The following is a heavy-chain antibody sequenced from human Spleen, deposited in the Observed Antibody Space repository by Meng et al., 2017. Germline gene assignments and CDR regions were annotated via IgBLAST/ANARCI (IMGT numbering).Heavy chain of an antibody. CDR1: GYGFSSYS. CDR2: INPNSGTT. Sequence: ASVKVSCKASGYGFSSYSIHWMRQAPGQGLEWMGVINPNSGTTTYAQKFQGRLSLTRDMSTATVYVELSSLRSEDTAVYYCARARGDSGYDDYWGQGTLVTVSS. V-gene: IGHV1-46*01. J-gene: IGHJ4*02. CDR3: ARARGDSGYDDY. D-gene: IGHD5-12*01.